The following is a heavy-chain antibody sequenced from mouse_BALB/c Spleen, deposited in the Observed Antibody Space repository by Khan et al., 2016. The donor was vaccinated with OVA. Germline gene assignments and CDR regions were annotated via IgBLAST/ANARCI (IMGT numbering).Heavy chain of an antibody. J-gene: IGHJ1*01. Sequence: EVQLQESGPDLVKPGASMKISCKASGYSFTGYYIHWVKQSHGKSLEWIGCVNPNNGGTSYNQKFKGKAILTVDKSSNTAYMELRSLTSEDSAVYSCAIYHGYFDVWGAGTTVTVSS. CDR2: VNPNNGGT. CDR3: AIYHGYFDV. D-gene: IGHD1-1*01. CDR1: GYSFTGYY. V-gene: IGHV1-26*01.